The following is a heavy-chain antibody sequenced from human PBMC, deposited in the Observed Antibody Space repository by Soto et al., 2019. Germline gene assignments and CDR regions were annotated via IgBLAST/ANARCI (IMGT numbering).Heavy chain of an antibody. V-gene: IGHV4-30-4*01. CDR2: IYYSGST. CDR1: GGSISSGDCC. J-gene: IGHJ4*02. Sequence: SVTMSLTCTVSGGSISSGDCCWSWIRKPPGKGLEWIGYIYYSGSTNYNPSLKSRVTISVDTSKNQFSLKLSSVTAADTAVYYCARGSGDDFWSGYYTRGIRFPLTPPFDYWGQGTLVTVSS. D-gene: IGHD3-3*01. CDR3: ARGSGDDFWSGYYTRGIRFPLTPPFDY.